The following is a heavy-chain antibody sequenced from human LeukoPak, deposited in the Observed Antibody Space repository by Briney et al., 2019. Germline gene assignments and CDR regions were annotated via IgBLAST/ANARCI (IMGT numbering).Heavy chain of an antibody. D-gene: IGHD3-3*01. CDR2: IKQDGSEK. V-gene: IGHV3-7*01. Sequence: GGSLRLSCAASGFTFSSYWMSWVRQAPGKGLEWVANIKQDGSEKYYVDSVKGRFTISRDNAKNSLYLQMNSLRAEDTAVYYCARVHLHYDFWSGYLYYYYMDVWGKGTTVTVSS. CDR1: GFTFSSYW. CDR3: ARVHLHYDFWSGYLYYYYMDV. J-gene: IGHJ6*03.